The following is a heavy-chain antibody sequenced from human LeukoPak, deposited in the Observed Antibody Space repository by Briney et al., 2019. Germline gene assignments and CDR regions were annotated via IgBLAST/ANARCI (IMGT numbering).Heavy chain of an antibody. CDR3: AEVAPREWLLSRFDY. CDR1: GGTFSSYA. D-gene: IGHD3-3*01. Sequence: SVKVSCKASGGTFSSYAISWVRQAPGQGLEWMGGIIPIFGTANYAQRFQGRVTITTDESTSTAYMELNSLRAEDTAVYYCAEVAPREWLLSRFDYWGQGTLVTVSS. J-gene: IGHJ4*02. V-gene: IGHV1-69*05. CDR2: IIPIFGTA.